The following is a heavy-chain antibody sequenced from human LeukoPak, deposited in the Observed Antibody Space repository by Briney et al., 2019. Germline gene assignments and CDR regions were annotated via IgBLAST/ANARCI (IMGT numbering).Heavy chain of an antibody. CDR1: GFTFSGHS. CDR3: VNIGSSGHYSN. CDR2: ISSDGGST. Sequence: GGSLRLSCAASGFTFSGHSMNWVRQAPGKGLQYVSAISSDGGSTYYADSVKGRFTISRDNYKDTLYLQMSSLRAEDTAVYYCVNIGSSGHYSNWGQGTLVTVSS. D-gene: IGHD3-22*01. J-gene: IGHJ4*02. V-gene: IGHV3-64D*09.